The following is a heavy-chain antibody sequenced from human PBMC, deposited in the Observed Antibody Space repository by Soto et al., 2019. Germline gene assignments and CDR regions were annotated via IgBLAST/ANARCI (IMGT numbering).Heavy chain of an antibody. Sequence: GGSLRLSCAASGFILNSYAMHWVRQAPGKGLEWVAVISFDGSNENFGDSVKGRFALTRDTSKNTLYLHMSDLRAEDTARYYCVKDRAVAGVFDYWGQGTLVTVSS. V-gene: IGHV3-30*18. D-gene: IGHD6-19*01. CDR2: ISFDGSNE. CDR3: VKDRAVAGVFDY. J-gene: IGHJ4*02. CDR1: GFILNSYA.